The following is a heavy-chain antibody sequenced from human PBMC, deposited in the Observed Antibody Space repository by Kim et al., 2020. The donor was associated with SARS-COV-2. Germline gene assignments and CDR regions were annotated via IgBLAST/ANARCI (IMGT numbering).Heavy chain of an antibody. J-gene: IGHJ4*02. Sequence: KSYADSVKRRSTISRDNSKNTLYLQMNSLRAEDTAVYYCARDSHYGEFDYWGQGTLVTVSS. CDR2: K. CDR3: ARDSHYGEFDY. V-gene: IGHV3-33*01. D-gene: IGHD4-17*01.